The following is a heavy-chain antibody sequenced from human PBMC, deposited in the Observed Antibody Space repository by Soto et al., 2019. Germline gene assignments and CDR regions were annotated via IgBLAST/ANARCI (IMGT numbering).Heavy chain of an antibody. Sequence: ASVKVSCKASGYTFTSYDINWVRQATGQGLEWMGWMNPNSGNTGYAQKFQGRVTMTRNTSISTAYMELSSLRSEDTAVYYCASSGSWGYGMDAWGQGTTVTVSS. J-gene: IGHJ6*02. CDR2: MNPNSGNT. D-gene: IGHD1-26*01. CDR1: GYTFTSYD. V-gene: IGHV1-8*01. CDR3: ASSGSWGYGMDA.